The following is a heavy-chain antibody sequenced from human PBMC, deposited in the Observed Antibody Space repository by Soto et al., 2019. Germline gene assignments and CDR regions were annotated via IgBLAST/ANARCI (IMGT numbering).Heavy chain of an antibody. V-gene: IGHV3-66*01. CDR1: GFTVSSNY. Sequence: PGGSLRLSCAASGFTVSSNYMSWVRQAPGKGLEWVSVIYSGGSTYYADSVKGRFTISRDNSKNTLYLQMNSLRAEDTSVYYCARDIIGEGYYGMDVWGQGTTVTVSS. CDR2: IYSGGST. J-gene: IGHJ6*02. D-gene: IGHD1-20*01. CDR3: ARDIIGEGYYGMDV.